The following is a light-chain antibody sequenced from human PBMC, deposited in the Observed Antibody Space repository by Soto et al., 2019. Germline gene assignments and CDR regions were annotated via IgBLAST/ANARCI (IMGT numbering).Light chain of an antibody. Sequence: QSALTQPPSVSGAPGQRVTISCTGSSSNIGAGYDVHWYQQLPGTAPKLLIYGNSNRPSGVPDRFSGSKSGTSASLAITGLQVEEEADYYCQSYDSSLSGWRVFGGGTKLTVL. CDR2: GNS. V-gene: IGLV1-40*01. CDR3: QSYDSSLSGWRV. CDR1: SSNIGAGYD. J-gene: IGLJ2*01.